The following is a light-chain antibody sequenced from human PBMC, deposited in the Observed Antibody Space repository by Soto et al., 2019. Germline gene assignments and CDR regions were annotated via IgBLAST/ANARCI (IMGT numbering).Light chain of an antibody. V-gene: IGLV1-44*01. CDR3: AAWDDSLNGYYV. CDR2: SNN. Sequence: QSVLTQPPSSSGTPGQRVTISCSGSISNIGSNTVNWSQQFPGTAPKLLIYSNNQRPSGVPDRFSGSKSGTSASLAISGLQSEDEADYYCAAWDDSLNGYYVYGTGTKVTVL. J-gene: IGLJ1*01. CDR1: ISNIGSNT.